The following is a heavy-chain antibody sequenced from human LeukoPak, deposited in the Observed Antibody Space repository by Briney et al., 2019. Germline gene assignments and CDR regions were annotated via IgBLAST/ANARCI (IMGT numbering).Heavy chain of an antibody. V-gene: IGHV4-59*01. D-gene: IGHD3-22*01. CDR3: ARESDYYDSSGYESVSWFDP. CDR1: GGSISSCY. Sequence: PSETLSLTCTVSGGSISSCYWSWIRQPPGKGLEWIGYIYYSGSTNYNPSLKSRVTISVDTSKNQFSLKLSSVTAADTAVYYCARESDYYDSSGYESVSWFDPWGQGTLVTVSS. J-gene: IGHJ5*02. CDR2: IYYSGST.